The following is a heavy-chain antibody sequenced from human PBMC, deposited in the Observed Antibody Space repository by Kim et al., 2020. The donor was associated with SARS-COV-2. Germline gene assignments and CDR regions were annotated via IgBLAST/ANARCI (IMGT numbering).Heavy chain of an antibody. D-gene: IGHD4-4*01. CDR3: ARSNWDSNYLHY. CDR1: GGTFSSYA. V-gene: IGHV1-69*06. CDR2: IIPIFGTA. J-gene: IGHJ4*02. Sequence: SVKVSCKASGGTFSSYAISWVRQAPGQGLEWMGGIIPIFGTANYAQKFQGRVTITADKSTSTAYMELSSPRSEDTAVYYCARSNWDSNYLHYWGQGTLVTVSS.